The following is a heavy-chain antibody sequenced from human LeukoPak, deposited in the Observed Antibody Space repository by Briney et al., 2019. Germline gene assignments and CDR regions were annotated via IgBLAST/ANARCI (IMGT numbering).Heavy chain of an antibody. Sequence: SVKVSCKASGGTFSSYAISWVRQAPGQGLEWMGGIIPIFGTANYAQKFQGRATITADESTSTAYMELSSLRSEDTAVYYCARGRYYYDSSDLYYLDYWGQGTLVTVSS. CDR2: IIPIFGTA. V-gene: IGHV1-69*13. D-gene: IGHD3-22*01. CDR1: GGTFSSYA. J-gene: IGHJ4*02. CDR3: ARGRYYYDSSDLYYLDY.